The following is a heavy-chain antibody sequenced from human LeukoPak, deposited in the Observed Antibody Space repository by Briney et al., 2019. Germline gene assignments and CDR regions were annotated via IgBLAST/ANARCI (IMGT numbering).Heavy chain of an antibody. Sequence: GGSLRLSCAASGFTFSSYGMHWVRQAPGKGLEWVAFIRYDGSNKYYADSVKGRFTISRDNSKNTLYLQMNSLRAEDTAVYYCAKDSIYDILTDYFDYWGQGTLVTVSP. CDR2: IRYDGSNK. CDR3: AKDSIYDILTDYFDY. V-gene: IGHV3-30*02. D-gene: IGHD3-9*01. J-gene: IGHJ4*02. CDR1: GFTFSSYG.